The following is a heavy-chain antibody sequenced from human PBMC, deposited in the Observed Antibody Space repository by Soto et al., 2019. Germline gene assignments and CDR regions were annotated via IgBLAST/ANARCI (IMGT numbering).Heavy chain of an antibody. CDR1: GFTFSTYA. CDR3: AKGGPRDGYKDFDY. Sequence: PGGSLRLSCAASGFTFSTYAMTWVRQAPGKGLEWVSSVSGSGDTTYFADSVRGRFTISRDNSKDTLYLQMNSLRAEDTAAYYCAKGGPRDGYKDFDYWGQGTLVTVSS. CDR2: VSGSGDTT. V-gene: IGHV3-23*01. J-gene: IGHJ4*02. D-gene: IGHD5-12*01.